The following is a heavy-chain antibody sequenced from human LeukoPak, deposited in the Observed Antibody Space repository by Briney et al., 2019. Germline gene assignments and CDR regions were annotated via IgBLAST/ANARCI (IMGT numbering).Heavy chain of an antibody. CDR1: GGTFSSYA. CDR2: IIPIFGIA. D-gene: IGHD2-2*02. J-gene: IGHJ5*02. V-gene: IGHV1-69*04. CDR3: AREGDIVVVPAAIPNWFDP. Sequence: ASVKVSCKASGGTFSSYAISRVRQAPGQGLEWMGRIIPIFGIANYAQKFQGRVTITADKSTSTAYMELSSLRSEDTAVYYCAREGDIVVVPAAIPNWFDPRGQGTLVTVSS.